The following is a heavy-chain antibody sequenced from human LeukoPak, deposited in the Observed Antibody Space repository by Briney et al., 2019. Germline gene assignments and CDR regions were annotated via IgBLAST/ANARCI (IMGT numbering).Heavy chain of an antibody. CDR1: GGSFSGYY. V-gene: IGHV4-34*01. D-gene: IGHD1-14*01. CDR3: ARVRYRYYFDY. Sequence: SETLSLTCAVYGGSFSGYYWSWIRQPPGKGLEWRGEINHSGSTNYNPSLKSRVTISVDTSKHQVSLKLSTVTAADTAVYYCARVRYRYYFDYWGQGTLVTVSS. CDR2: INHSGST. J-gene: IGHJ4*02.